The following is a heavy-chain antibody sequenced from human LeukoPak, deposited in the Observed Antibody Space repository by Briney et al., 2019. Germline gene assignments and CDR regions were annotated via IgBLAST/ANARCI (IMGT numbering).Heavy chain of an antibody. Sequence: SCKVSGYTLTELSMHWVRQAPGKGLEWVAVISYDGSNKYYADSVKGRFTISRDNSKNTLYLQMNSLRAEDTAVYYCAREASCTNGVCSAFDYWGQGTLVTVSS. J-gene: IGHJ4*02. CDR1: GYTLTELS. CDR2: ISYDGSNK. D-gene: IGHD2-8*01. V-gene: IGHV3-30-3*01. CDR3: AREASCTNGVCSAFDY.